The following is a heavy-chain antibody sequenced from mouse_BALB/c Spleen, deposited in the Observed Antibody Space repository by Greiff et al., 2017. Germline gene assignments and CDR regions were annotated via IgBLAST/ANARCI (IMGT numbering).Heavy chain of an antibody. V-gene: IGHV1S81*02. CDR3: ASHPYSGNEYAMDY. J-gene: IGHJ4*01. Sequence: QVQLQQPGAELVKPGASVKLSCKASGYTFTSYWMHWVKQRPGQGLEWIGEINPSNGRTNYNEQFKSKATLTADTSSSTAYMQLSSLTSEDSAVYYCASHPYSGNEYAMDYWGQGTSVTVSS. CDR2: INPSNGRT. CDR1: GYTFTSYW. D-gene: IGHD2-10*01.